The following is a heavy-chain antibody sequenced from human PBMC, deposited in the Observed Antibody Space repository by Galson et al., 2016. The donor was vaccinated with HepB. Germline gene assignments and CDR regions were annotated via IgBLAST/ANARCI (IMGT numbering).Heavy chain of an antibody. D-gene: IGHD1-1*01. CDR3: AKESPKNAGGAFDI. J-gene: IGHJ3*02. Sequence: SLRLSCAASGFTFSNYAMSWVRQAPGKGLEWVSAISGSTGRTYYADSVKGHFTISRDNSKNTLYLQMNSLRAGDTARYYCAKESPKNAGGAFDIWGQGTMVTVSS. V-gene: IGHV3-23*01. CDR2: ISGSTGRT. CDR1: GFTFSNYA.